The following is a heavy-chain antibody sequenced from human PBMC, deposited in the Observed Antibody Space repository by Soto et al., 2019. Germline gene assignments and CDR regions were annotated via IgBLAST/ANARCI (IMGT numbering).Heavy chain of an antibody. CDR2: IYPGDSDT. J-gene: IGHJ4*02. CDR1: GYSFTSYW. D-gene: IGHD6-19*01. CDR3: ARQFAGYSSGWPFDS. Sequence: PGESLKISCEGSGYSFTSYWIGWVRQMPGKGLEWMGIIYPGDSDTRYSPSFQGQVTISADKSISTAYLQWSSLKASDTAMYYCARQFAGYSSGWPFDSWGQGILVTVSS. V-gene: IGHV5-51*01.